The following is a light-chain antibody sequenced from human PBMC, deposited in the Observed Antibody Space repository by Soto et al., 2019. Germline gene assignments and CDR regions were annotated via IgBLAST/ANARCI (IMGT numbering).Light chain of an antibody. J-gene: IGKJ4*01. CDR2: TTS. V-gene: IGKV1-39*01. CDR1: QSISNS. CDR3: QQSYSTPPT. Sequence: DIQMTQSPSSLSASVGDRVTITCRASQSISNSLNWYQQKPGKAPDLLIYTTSSLQSGVPSRFSGSGSGTDFTLTISSLQPEDFATYYCQQSYSTPPTFGGGSIVESK.